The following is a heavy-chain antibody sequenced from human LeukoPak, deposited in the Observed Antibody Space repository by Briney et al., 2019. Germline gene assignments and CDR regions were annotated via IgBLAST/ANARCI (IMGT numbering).Heavy chain of an antibody. CDR1: GDSLVSGHY. V-gene: IGHV4-38-2*02. D-gene: IGHD3-10*01. CDR3: ASLHHGSGVDY. Sequence: SETLSLTCTVSGDSLVSGHYWGWIRQPPGKGLEWIGSIYYSGSTYYNPSLKSRVTISVDTSKNQFSLKLSSVTAADTAVYYCASLHHGSGVDYWGQGTLVTVSS. J-gene: IGHJ4*02. CDR2: IYYSGST.